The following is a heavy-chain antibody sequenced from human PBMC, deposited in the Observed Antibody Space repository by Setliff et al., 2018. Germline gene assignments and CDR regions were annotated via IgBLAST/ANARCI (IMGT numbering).Heavy chain of an antibody. CDR2: IFYSGRT. Sequence: SETLSLTCTVSGASITNINYYWGLIRQPPGKGLEWIGSIFYSGRTFYNPSLKSRITISVDTSKNQFSLTLSSVTAADTAVYYCARLPNYVWGSPVDYWGQGTLVTVSS. CDR1: GASITNINYY. V-gene: IGHV4-39*01. D-gene: IGHD3-16*01. J-gene: IGHJ4*02. CDR3: ARLPNYVWGSPVDY.